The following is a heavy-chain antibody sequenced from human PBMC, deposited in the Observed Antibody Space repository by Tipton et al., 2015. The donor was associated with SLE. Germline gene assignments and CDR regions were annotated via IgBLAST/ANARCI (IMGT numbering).Heavy chain of an antibody. J-gene: IGHJ4*02. CDR1: GVSISGYY. V-gene: IGHV4-59*01. CDR2: IYYSGSS. Sequence: TLSLTCTVSGVSISGYYWSWIRQPPGKGLEWVGYIYYSGSSNYNPSLKSRVTISVDTSKNQFSLKLSSVTAADTAVYYCARDSTGAGTSLDYWGQGTLVTVSS. D-gene: IGHD6-19*01. CDR3: ARDSTGAGTSLDY.